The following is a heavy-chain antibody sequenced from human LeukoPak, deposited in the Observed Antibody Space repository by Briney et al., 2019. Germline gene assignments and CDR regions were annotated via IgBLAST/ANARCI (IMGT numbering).Heavy chain of an antibody. CDR1: GFTFSSYG. V-gene: IGHV3-30*18. CDR2: ISYDGSNK. D-gene: IGHD1-7*01. Sequence: GGSLRLSCAASGFTFSSYGMHWVRQAPGKGLEWVAVISYDGSNKYYADSVKGRFTISRDNSKNTLYLQMNSLRAEDTAVYYCAKVIGQPYNWNYVWGMDVWGQGTTVTVSS. J-gene: IGHJ6*02. CDR3: AKVIGQPYNWNYVWGMDV.